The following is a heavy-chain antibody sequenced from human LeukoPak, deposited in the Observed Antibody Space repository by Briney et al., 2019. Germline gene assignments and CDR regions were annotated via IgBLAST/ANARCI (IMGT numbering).Heavy chain of an antibody. D-gene: IGHD6-13*01. J-gene: IGHJ6*02. Sequence: ASVNVSCKASGYSFTGYYMHWVRPAAGQGPEWLGWINSNSGGTNYAQKFQGRVTMTRDTSISTAYMELSRLRSDDTAVYYCARDRWQQLDPYYYYYGMDVWGQGTTVTVSS. CDR3: ARDRWQQLDPYYYYYGMDV. V-gene: IGHV1-2*02. CDR2: INSNSGGT. CDR1: GYSFTGYY.